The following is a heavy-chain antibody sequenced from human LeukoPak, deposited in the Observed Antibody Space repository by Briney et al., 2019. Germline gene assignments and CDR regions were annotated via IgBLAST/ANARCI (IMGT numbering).Heavy chain of an antibody. CDR1: GFTFSTSA. CDR2: INKVRSHI. Sequence: PGGSLRLSCAASGFTFSTSAMNWVRQAPGKGLEWVSSINKVRSHIYYADSVRGRFTISRDNANNVLYLQMNSLRDEDTAVYYCASEAGYCSRPACFDYWGQGNLVTVSS. V-gene: IGHV3-21*06. J-gene: IGHJ4*02. D-gene: IGHD2-2*01. CDR3: ASEAGYCSRPACFDY.